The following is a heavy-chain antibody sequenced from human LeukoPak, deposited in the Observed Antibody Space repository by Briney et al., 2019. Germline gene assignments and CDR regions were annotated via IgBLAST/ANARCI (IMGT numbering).Heavy chain of an antibody. CDR1: GGSISSGDYY. J-gene: IGHJ4*02. CDR3: ARELTYADY. Sequence: PSETPSLTCTVSGGSISSGDYYWSWIRQPPGKGLEGIGHIYYSGSTYYNPTLKSRVTMSVDTSKNQFSLKLSSVTAADTAVYYCARELTYADYWGQGTLVTVSS. V-gene: IGHV4-30-4*08. CDR2: IYYSGST. D-gene: IGHD1-26*01.